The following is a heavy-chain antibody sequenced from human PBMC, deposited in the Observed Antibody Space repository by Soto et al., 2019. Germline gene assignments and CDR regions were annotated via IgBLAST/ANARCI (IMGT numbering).Heavy chain of an antibody. J-gene: IGHJ4*02. CDR1: GFTFSSYA. V-gene: IGHV3-23*01. CDR3: AKDSHYYDSSGYRNYYFDY. Sequence: HPGGSLRLSCAASGFTFSSYAMSWVRQAPGKGLEWVSAISGSGGSTYYADSVKGRFTISRDNSKNTLYLQMNSLRAEDTAVYYCAKDSHYYDSSGYRNYYFDYWGQGTLVTVSS. D-gene: IGHD3-22*01. CDR2: ISGSGGST.